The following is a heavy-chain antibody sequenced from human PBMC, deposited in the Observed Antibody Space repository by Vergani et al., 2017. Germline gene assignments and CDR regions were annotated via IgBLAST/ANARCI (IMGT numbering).Heavy chain of an antibody. CDR1: GGTFSSYA. D-gene: IGHD2/OR15-2a*01. V-gene: IGHV1-69*12. Sequence: QVQLVQSGAEVKKPGSSVKVSCKASGGTFSSYAISWVRQAPGQGLEWMGGIIPIFGTANYAQKFQGRVTITADESTSTAYMELSSLRSEDTAVYYCARDRRIYLAEKEYYYYGMDFWGQGTTVTVSS. CDR2: IIPIFGTA. CDR3: ARDRRIYLAEKEYYYYGMDF. J-gene: IGHJ6*02.